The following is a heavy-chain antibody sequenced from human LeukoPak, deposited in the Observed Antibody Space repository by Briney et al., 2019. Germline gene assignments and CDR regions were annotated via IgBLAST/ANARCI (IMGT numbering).Heavy chain of an antibody. V-gene: IGHV4-4*07. CDR3: ARDKSSSWYVRWFDP. CDR1: GGSISSYY. CDR2: IYTSGST. J-gene: IGHJ5*02. D-gene: IGHD6-13*01. Sequence: SETLSLTCTVSGGSISSYYWSWIRQPAGKGLEWIGRIYTSGSTNYNPSLKSRVTISVDKSKNQLSLKLSYVTAADTAVYYCARDKSSSWYVRWFDPWGQGTLVTVSS.